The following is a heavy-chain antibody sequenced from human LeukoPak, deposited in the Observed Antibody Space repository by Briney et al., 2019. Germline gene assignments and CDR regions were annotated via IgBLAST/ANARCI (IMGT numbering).Heavy chain of an antibody. D-gene: IGHD2-2*01. CDR1: GGTFSSYA. J-gene: IGHJ5*02. V-gene: IGHV1-69*05. CDR2: IIPIFGTA. Sequence: GASVKVSCKASGGTFSSYAISWVRQAPGQGLEWMGGIIPIFGTANYAQKFQGRVTITTDTSTSTAYMELRSLRSDDTAVYYCARTYCSSTSCYHNWFDPWGQGTLVTVSS. CDR3: ARTYCSSTSCYHNWFDP.